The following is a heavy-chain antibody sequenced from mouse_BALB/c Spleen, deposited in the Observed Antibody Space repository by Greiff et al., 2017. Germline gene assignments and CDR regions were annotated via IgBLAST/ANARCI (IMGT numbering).Heavy chain of an antibody. Sequence: QVQLQQSGAELVRPGTSVKVSCKASGYAFTNYLIEWVKQRPGQGLEWIGVINPGSGGTNYNEKFKGKATLTADKSSSTAYMQLSSLTSDDSAVYFCARAITYAMDYWGQGTSVTVSS. V-gene: IGHV1-54*01. CDR2: INPGSGGT. D-gene: IGHD2-4*01. CDR3: ARAITYAMDY. CDR1: GYAFTNYL. J-gene: IGHJ4*01.